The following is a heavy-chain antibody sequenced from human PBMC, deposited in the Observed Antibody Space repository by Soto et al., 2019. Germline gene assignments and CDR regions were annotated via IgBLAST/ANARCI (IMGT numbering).Heavy chain of an antibody. J-gene: IGHJ6*02. D-gene: IGHD2-15*01. CDR3: AGSLLGYCSGRFYYYGMDV. CDR2: ISAYNGNT. V-gene: IGHV1-18*01. CDR1: GYTFTSYG. Sequence: ASVKVSCKASGYTFTSYGISWVRQAPGQGLEWMGWISAYNGNTNYAQKLRGRVTMTTDTSTSTAYMELRSLRSDDTAVYYCAGSLLGYCSGRFYYYGMDVWGQGTTVTV.